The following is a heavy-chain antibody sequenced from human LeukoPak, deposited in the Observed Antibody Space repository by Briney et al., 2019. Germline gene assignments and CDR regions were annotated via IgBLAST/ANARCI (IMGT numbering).Heavy chain of an antibody. Sequence: GGSLRLSCAASGFTFSSYTMHWVRQAPGQGLEWVAFISYDGSNKYYADSVKGRFTISGDTSQNTLYLQMNSLRAEDTAVYYCARDRCSSTSCYTHYFDYWGQGTLVTVSS. D-gene: IGHD2-2*02. CDR1: GFTFSSYT. CDR2: ISYDGSNK. V-gene: IGHV3-30-3*01. CDR3: ARDRCSSTSCYTHYFDY. J-gene: IGHJ4*02.